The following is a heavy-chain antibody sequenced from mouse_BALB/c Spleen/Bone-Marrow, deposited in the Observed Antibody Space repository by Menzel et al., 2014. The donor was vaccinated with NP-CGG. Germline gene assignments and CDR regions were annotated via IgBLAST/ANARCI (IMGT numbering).Heavy chain of an antibody. CDR2: IFPGTGTT. D-gene: IGHD2-4*01. CDR1: GYTFTSYW. CDR3: ARKGISTVIATAYYFDY. J-gene: IGHJ2*01. Sequence: QVQLQQSGAELVKPGASVKLSCKTSGYTFTSYWIQWVKQRPGQGLGWIGEIFPGTGTTYYNEEFKDKATLTIDTSSSTAYMQLSSLTSEDSVVYFCARKGISTVIATAYYFDYWGQGSTLTVSS. V-gene: IGHV1S132*01.